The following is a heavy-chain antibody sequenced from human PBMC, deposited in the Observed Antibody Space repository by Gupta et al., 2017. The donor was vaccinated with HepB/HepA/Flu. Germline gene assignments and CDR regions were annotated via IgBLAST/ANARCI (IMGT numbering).Heavy chain of an antibody. CDR3: ARRQPYCGMDV. J-gene: IGHJ6*02. D-gene: IGHD5-18*01. CDR2: ISTSGDTT. Sequence: EVKLVESGGDLIQPGGSLRLSCAASGFTFENSEIKWVRQAPGKGLEWLSYISTSGDTTDYADSVMGRFTISRDNAKNSAYLQMNSLRGDDTAVYYCARRQPYCGMDVWGRGTTVTVSS. CDR1: GFTFENSE. V-gene: IGHV3-48*03.